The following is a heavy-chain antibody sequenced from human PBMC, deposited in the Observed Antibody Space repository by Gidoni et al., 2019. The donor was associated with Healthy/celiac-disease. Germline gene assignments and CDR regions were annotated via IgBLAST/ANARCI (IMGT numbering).Heavy chain of an antibody. D-gene: IGHD3-10*01. Sequence: EVQLVESGGGLVQPGGSLRLSCAASGFTFSSYSMNWVRQAPGKGLEWVSYISSSSSTIYYADSVKGRFTISRDNAKNSLYLQMNILRDEDTAVYYCARPRFTPYYYYGMDVWGQGTTVTVSS. V-gene: IGHV3-48*02. CDR2: ISSSSSTI. CDR1: GFTFSSYS. J-gene: IGHJ6*02. CDR3: ARPRFTPYYYYGMDV.